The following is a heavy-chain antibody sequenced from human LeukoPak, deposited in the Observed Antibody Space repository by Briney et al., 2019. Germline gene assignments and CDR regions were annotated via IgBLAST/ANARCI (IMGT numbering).Heavy chain of an antibody. J-gene: IGHJ4*02. CDR3: ARYYFWTGSYLFDY. V-gene: IGHV5-51*01. CDR1: GFTFTTHW. D-gene: IGHD3/OR15-3a*01. Sequence: NHGESLTISCMTSGFTFTTHWIAWVRQMPGKGLELMGIIHPGDSDTNYSPSFQGQVTISADKSSNTAYLQWSSLKASDTAMYYCARYYFWTGSYLFDYWGQGTLVTVSS. CDR2: IHPGDSDT.